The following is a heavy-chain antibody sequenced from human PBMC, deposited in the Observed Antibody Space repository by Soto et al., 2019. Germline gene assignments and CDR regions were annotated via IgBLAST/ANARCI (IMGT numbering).Heavy chain of an antibody. CDR1: GGSISSGDYY. CDR2: IYYSGST. V-gene: IGHV4-30-4*01. Sequence: QVQLQESGPGLVKPSQTLSLTCTVSGGSISSGDYYWSRIRQPPGKGLEWIGYIYYSGSTYYNPSLSSRVTISVDTSKNQCSLKLSSVTAADTAVYYCAVSIGARYFDYWGQGTLVTVSS. J-gene: IGHJ4*02. CDR3: AVSIGARYFDY. D-gene: IGHD6-6*01.